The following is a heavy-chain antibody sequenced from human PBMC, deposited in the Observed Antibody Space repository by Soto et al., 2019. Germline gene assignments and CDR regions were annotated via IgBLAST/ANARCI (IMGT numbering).Heavy chain of an antibody. V-gene: IGHV1-2*02. CDR2: INPNSGGT. J-gene: IGHJ4*02. Sequence: ASVKVSCKASGYTFTGYYMHWVRQAPGQGLEWMGWINPNSGGTNYAQKFQGRVTMTRDTSISTAYMELSRLRSDDTAVYYCARAHMYGVGATVWGQGTLVTVYS. CDR3: ARAHMYGVGATV. CDR1: GYTFTGYY. D-gene: IGHD1-26*01.